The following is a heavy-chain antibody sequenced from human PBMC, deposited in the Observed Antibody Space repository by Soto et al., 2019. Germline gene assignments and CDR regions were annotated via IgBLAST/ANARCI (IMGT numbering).Heavy chain of an antibody. Sequence: SQTLCLTSPFAECSISSYGGRWIIKPQGKGLEWIGYIYYSGSTNHNPSLKSLVTISVDTSKNQFSLKLSSVTAAATADYYCDSYRGNRAYFDYWGQGTLVIVSS. J-gene: IGHJ4*02. D-gene: IGHD5-18*01. CDR2: IYYSGST. CDR1: ECSISSYG. V-gene: IGHV4-59*08. CDR3: DSYRGNRAYFDY.